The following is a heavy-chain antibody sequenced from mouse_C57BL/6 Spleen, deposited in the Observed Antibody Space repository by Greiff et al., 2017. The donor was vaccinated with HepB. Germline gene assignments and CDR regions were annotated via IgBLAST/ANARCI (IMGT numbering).Heavy chain of an antibody. CDR3: SRMWGERYFDV. J-gene: IGHJ1*03. V-gene: IGHV1-15*01. CDR2: IDPETGGT. CDR1: GYTFTDYE. Sequence: VQLQQSGAELVRPGASVTLSCKASGYTFTDYEMHWVKQTPVHGLEWIGAIDPETGGTAYNQKFKGKAILTADKSSSTAYMELRSLTSEDSAVYYCSRMWGERYFDVWGTGTTVTVSS.